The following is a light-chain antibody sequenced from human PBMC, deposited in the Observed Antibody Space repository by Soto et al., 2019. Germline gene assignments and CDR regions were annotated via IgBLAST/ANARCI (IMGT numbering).Light chain of an antibody. Sequence: EIVMTQSPATLSVSPGERATLSCRASQSVSSNLAWYQQKPGQAPSLLIYGASTRATGTPAGFSGSGSGTEFTLTISSLQSEDFAVYYCQQYIRWPLTFGGGTKVEIK. CDR3: QQYIRWPLT. CDR2: GAS. J-gene: IGKJ4*01. V-gene: IGKV3-15*01. CDR1: QSVSSN.